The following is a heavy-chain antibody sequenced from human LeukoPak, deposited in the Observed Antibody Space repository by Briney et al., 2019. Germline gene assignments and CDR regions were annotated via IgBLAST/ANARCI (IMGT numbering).Heavy chain of an antibody. J-gene: IGHJ1*01. CDR2: IKSKTDGGTT. V-gene: IGHV3-15*01. CDR1: GFTFSNAW. CDR3: TTEPDIVVGDEYFQH. D-gene: IGHD2-2*01. Sequence: PGGSLRLSCAASGFTFSNAWMSWVRQAPGNGLEWVGRIKSKTDGGTTDYAAPVKGRFTISRDDSKNTLYLQMTSLKTEDTAVYYCTTEPDIVVGDEYFQHWGQGTLVTVSS.